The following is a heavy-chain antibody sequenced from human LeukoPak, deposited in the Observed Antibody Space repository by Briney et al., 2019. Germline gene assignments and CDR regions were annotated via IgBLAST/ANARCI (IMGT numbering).Heavy chain of an antibody. CDR1: GYTFTGYY. CDR2: FDPEDGET. CDR3: ATVVYNWNHNWFDP. J-gene: IGHJ5*02. Sequence: GASVKVSCKASGYTFTGYYMHWVRQAPGKGLEWMGGFDPEDGETIYAQKFQGRVTMTEDTSTDTAYMELSSLRSEDTAVYYCATVVYNWNHNWFDPWGQGTLVTVSS. D-gene: IGHD1-20*01. V-gene: IGHV1-24*01.